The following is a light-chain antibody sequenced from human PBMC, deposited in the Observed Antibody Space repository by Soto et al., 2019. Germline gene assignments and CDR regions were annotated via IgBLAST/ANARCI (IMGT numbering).Light chain of an antibody. V-gene: IGLV1-47*01. CDR2: RNN. Sequence: QSVLTQPPSASGTPGQRVTISCSGSSSNIGSNYVYWYQQLPGTAPKLLIYRNNQRPSGVPDRLSGSKSGTSASLAISGLRSEDEADYYCAAWDDSLSGPVFGGGTQLPVL. CDR1: SSNIGSNY. J-gene: IGLJ7*01. CDR3: AAWDDSLSGPV.